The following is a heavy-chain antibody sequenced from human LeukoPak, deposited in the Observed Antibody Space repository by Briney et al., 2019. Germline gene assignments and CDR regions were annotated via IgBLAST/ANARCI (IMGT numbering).Heavy chain of an antibody. CDR3: ARGLEYSSGWSYYYYYGMDV. D-gene: IGHD6-19*01. Sequence: ASVKVSCKASGYTFTTYVITWVRQAPGQGLEWMGWINPNSGGTNYAQKFQGRVTMTRNTSISTAYMELSSLRSEDTAVYYCARGLEYSSGWSYYYYYGMDVWGQGTTVTVSS. CDR1: GYTFTTYV. V-gene: IGHV1-8*02. J-gene: IGHJ6*02. CDR2: INPNSGGT.